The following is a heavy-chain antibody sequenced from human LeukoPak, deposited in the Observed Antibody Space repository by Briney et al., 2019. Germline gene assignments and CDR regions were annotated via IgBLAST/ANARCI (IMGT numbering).Heavy chain of an antibody. CDR1: GGSISSYY. V-gene: IGHV4-59*01. CDR3: ARDPSGTAINWSDP. CDR2: IYYSGST. D-gene: IGHD3-10*01. J-gene: IGHJ5*02. Sequence: PSETLSLTCTVSGGSISSYYWSWIRQPPGKGLEWIGYIYYSGSTNYNPSLKSRVTISVDTSKNQFSLKLSSVTAADTAVYYCARDPSGTAINWSDPWGQGTLVTVSS.